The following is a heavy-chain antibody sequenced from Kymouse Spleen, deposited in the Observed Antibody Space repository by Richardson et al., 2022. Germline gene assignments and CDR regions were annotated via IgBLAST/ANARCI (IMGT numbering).Heavy chain of an antibody. J-gene: IGHJ5*02. CDR1: GGSISSSSYY. V-gene: IGHV4-39*01. CDR2: IYYSGST. CDR3: ARRGIAARQGWFDP. D-gene: IGHD6-6*01. Sequence: QLQLQESGPGLVKPSETLSLTCTVSGGSISSSSYYWGWIRQPPGKGLEWIGSIYYSGSTYYNPSLKSRVTISVDTSKNQFSLKLSSVTAADTAVYYCARRGIAARQGWFDPWGQGTLVTVSS.